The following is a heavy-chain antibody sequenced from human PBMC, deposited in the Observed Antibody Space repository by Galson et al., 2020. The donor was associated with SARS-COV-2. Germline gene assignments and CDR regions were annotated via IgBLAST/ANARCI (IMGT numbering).Heavy chain of an antibody. CDR2: IYYSGST. CDR3: ARPQDYGDYVWDY. J-gene: IGHJ4*02. CDR1: GGSISSSSYY. D-gene: IGHD4-17*01. V-gene: IGHV4-39*01. Sequence: SETLSLTCTVSGGSISSSSYYWGWIRQPPGKGLEWIGSIYYSGSTYYNPSLKSRVTISVDTSKNQFSLKLSSVTAADTAVYYCARPQDYGDYVWDYWGQGTLVTVSS.